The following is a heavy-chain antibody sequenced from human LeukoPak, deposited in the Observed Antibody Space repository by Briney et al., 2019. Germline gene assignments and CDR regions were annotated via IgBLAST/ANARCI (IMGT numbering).Heavy chain of an antibody. V-gene: IGHV4-34*01. CDR3: ARYRYCSSTSCYRDDAFDI. CDR1: GGSFSGYY. Sequence: SETLSLTCAVYGGSFSGYYWSWIRQPPGKGLEWIGEINHSGSTNYNPSLKSRVTISVDTSKNQFSLKLSSVTAADTAVYYCARYRYCSSTSCYRDDAFDIWGQGTMVTVSS. CDR2: INHSGST. J-gene: IGHJ3*02. D-gene: IGHD2-2*02.